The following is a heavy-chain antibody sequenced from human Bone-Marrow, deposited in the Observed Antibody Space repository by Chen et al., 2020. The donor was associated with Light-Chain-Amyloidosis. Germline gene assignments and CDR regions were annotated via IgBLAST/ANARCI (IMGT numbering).Heavy chain of an antibody. CDR3: ASKPRGGSPFDI. CDR2: IYYSGST. CDR1: GGSISSSSCY. J-gene: IGHJ3*02. V-gene: IGHV4-39*01. Sequence: QQQLQESGPGLVKPSETLSLPCTVSGGSISSSSCYWGWIRQPPGKGLEWIGSIYYSGSTYYNPSLKSRVTISVDTSKNQFSLKLTSVTAADTAVYYCASKPRGGSPFDIWGQGSMVTVSS. D-gene: IGHD3-10*01.